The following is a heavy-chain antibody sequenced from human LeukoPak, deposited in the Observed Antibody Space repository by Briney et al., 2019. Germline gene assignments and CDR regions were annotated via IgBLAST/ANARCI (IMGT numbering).Heavy chain of an antibody. CDR2: IYYSGST. J-gene: IGHJ4*02. CDR1: GGSISSYY. CDR3: ASYHPNWNYAFDY. Sequence: SETLSLTCTVSGGSISSYYWSWMRQPPGKGLEWIGYIYYSGSTNYNPSLKSRVTISVDTSKNQFSLKLSSVTAADTAVYYCASYHPNWNYAFDYWGQGTLVTVSS. D-gene: IGHD1-7*01. V-gene: IGHV4-59*01.